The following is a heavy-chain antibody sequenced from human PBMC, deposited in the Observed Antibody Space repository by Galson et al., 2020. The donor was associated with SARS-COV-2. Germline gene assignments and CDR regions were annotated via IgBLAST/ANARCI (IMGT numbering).Heavy chain of an antibody. CDR1: GGSVSGGSQY. CDR3: ARISSWYYYYYGMDV. J-gene: IGHJ6*02. Sequence: SQTLSLTCNVSGGSVSGGSQYWSWIRQPAGKGLEWIGRIYISGSTNYNPSLKSRVTISLDTSKNQFSLKVTSVTAADTAVYYCARISSWYYYYYGMDVWGQGTTVTVSS. CDR2: IYISGST. V-gene: IGHV4-61*02. D-gene: IGHD2-2*01.